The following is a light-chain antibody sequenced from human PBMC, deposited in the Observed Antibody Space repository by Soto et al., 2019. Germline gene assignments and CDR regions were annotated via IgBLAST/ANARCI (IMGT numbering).Light chain of an antibody. J-gene: IGLJ2*01. CDR1: SGHSSYI. CDR3: ETWDSKGPRV. Sequence: QPVLTQSSSASASLGSSVKLTCTLSSGHSSYIIAWHQQQPGKAPRYLMKLEGSGSYNKGSGVPDRFSGSSSGADRYLTISNLQSEDEADYYCETWDSKGPRVFGGGTKLTVL. V-gene: IGLV4-60*03. CDR2: LEGSGSY.